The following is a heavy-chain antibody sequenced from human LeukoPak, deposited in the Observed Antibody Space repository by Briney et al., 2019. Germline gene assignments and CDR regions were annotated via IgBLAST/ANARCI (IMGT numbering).Heavy chain of an antibody. CDR2: IYTSGST. J-gene: IGHJ6*02. CDR3: ARILGYCSSTSCYVGDYYYGMDV. V-gene: IGHV4-61*02. Sequence: PSQTLSLTCTVSGGSISSGSYYWSWIRQPAGTGLEWIGRIYTSGSTNYNPSLKSRVTISVDTSKNQFSLKLSSVTAADTAVYYCARILGYCSSTSCYVGDYYYGMDVGGQGTTVTVSS. CDR1: GGSISSGSYY. D-gene: IGHD2-2*01.